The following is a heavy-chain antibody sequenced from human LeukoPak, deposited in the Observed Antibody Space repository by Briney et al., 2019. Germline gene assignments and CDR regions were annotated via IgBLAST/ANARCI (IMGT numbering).Heavy chain of an antibody. CDR2: MNPDSGNT. V-gene: IGHV1-2*04. J-gene: IGHJ4*02. CDR3: ARDLGGYDFYYFDY. CDR1: GYTFTDYD. D-gene: IGHD5-12*01. Sequence: ASVKVSCKSSGYTFTDYDINWVRQAAGQGLEWMGWMNPDSGNTGYAQKFQGWVTMTRDTSISTAYMELSRLRSDDTAVYYCARDLGGYDFYYFDYWGQGTLVTVSS.